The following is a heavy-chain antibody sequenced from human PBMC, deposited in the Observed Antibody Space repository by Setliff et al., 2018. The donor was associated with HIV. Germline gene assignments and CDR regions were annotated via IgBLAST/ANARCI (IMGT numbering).Heavy chain of an antibody. CDR1: SYSISSGYY. V-gene: IGHV4-38-2*01. CDR2: IYHSGST. Sequence: LETLSLTCAVSSYSISSGYYWGWIRQPPGKGQEWIGSIYHSGSTYYNPSLKSRVTISVDTSKNQFSLKLSSVTAADTAVYYCARNYYDSSGYYFEASDIWGQGTMVTVSS. J-gene: IGHJ3*02. D-gene: IGHD3-22*01. CDR3: ARNYYDSSGYYFEASDI.